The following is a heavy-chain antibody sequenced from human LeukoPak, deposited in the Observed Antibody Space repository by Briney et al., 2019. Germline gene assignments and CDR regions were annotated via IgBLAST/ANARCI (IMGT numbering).Heavy chain of an antibody. J-gene: IGHJ5*02. CDR3: TRDRGTYNWLDP. CDR1: GFXLSDSA. D-gene: IGHD1-26*01. CDR2: IDRPAKSYAT. V-gene: IGHV3-73*01. Sequence: PGRSLRLSCAASGFXLSDSAMHWVRQASGKGLEWVGLIDRPAKSYATAYGASVGGRFTISRDDSKNTAYLQMDSLKTEDTALYYCTRDRGTYNWLDPWGQGTLVTVSS.